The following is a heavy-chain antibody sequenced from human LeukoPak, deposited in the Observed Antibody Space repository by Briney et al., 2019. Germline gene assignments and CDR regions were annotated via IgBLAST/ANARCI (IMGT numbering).Heavy chain of an antibody. V-gene: IGHV3-74*01. Sequence: GGSLRLSCAASGVTLSTYAMSWARQAPGKGLVWVSRINSDGSSTSYADSVKGRFTISRDNAKNTLYLQMNSLRAEDTAVYYCARELWDSSGYENWFDPWGQGTLVTVSS. CDR3: ARELWDSSGYENWFDP. CDR2: INSDGSST. CDR1: GVTLSTYA. D-gene: IGHD3-22*01. J-gene: IGHJ5*02.